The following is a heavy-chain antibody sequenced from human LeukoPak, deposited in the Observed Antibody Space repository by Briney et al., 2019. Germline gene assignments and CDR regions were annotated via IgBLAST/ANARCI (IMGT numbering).Heavy chain of an antibody. CDR3: TRVGYIDEGIDY. Sequence: GGSLRLSCAASGFMFSGNWMSWVRLAPGKGLEWVANIKQDGSKKSYVDSVKGRFTISRDNAKNSLYLQMNSLRAEDTAIYYCTRVGYIDEGIDYWGQGTLVTVSS. CDR1: GFMFSGNW. D-gene: IGHD5-24*01. CDR2: IKQDGSKK. V-gene: IGHV3-7*04. J-gene: IGHJ4*02.